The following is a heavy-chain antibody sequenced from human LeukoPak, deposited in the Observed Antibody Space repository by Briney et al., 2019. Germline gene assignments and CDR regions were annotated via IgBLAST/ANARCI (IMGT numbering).Heavy chain of an antibody. V-gene: IGHV3-30*04. D-gene: IGHD6-19*01. CDR1: GLTFSPYA. J-gene: IGHJ4*02. CDR2: IRSDGSNK. Sequence: PGRSLRLSCAASGLTFSPYAMHWVRQAPGKGLEWMAFIRSDGSNKYYADSVKGRFTISRDNSKNTLYLQMNSLRAEDTAVYYCARILDSAWGELGYWGQGTLVTVSS. CDR3: ARILDSAWGELGY.